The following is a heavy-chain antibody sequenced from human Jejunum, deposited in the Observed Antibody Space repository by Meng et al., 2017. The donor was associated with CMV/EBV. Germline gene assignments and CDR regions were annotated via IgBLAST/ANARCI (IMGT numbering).Heavy chain of an antibody. V-gene: IGHV1-69*06. Sequence: AGEDVIMYALSWVRQAPGQGREWMGGSIPVLGATTYAQRLKGRLRITADKVTDTTYMEISSLRSDDTAVYFCARVSADSLKDAFHVWGQGTMVTVSS. CDR3: ARVSADSLKDAFHV. CDR2: SIPVLGAT. J-gene: IGHJ3*01. CDR1: GEDVIMYA. D-gene: IGHD6-25*01.